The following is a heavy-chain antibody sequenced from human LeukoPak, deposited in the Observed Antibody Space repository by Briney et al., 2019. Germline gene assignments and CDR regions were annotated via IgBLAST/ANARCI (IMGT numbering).Heavy chain of an antibody. CDR2: NPNSGGT. Sequence: NPNSGGTNYAQKFQGRVTMTRDTSISTAYMELSRLRSDDTAVYYCARDRSTFGGVIYPFGYWGQGTLVTVSS. J-gene: IGHJ4*02. CDR3: ARDRSTFGGVIYPFGY. D-gene: IGHD3-16*01. V-gene: IGHV1-2*02.